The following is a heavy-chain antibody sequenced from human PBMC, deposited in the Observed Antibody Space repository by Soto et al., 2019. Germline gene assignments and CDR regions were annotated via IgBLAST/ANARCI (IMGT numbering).Heavy chain of an antibody. J-gene: IGHJ6*02. CDR3: ARLAALGTTGTTRDYYYYYGMDV. V-gene: IGHV1-18*04. CDR1: GYSFTDYH. Sequence: GASVKVSCKASGYSFTDYHIHWVRQAPAQGLERMGWISAYNGNTNYAQKLQGRVTMTTDTSTSTAYMELRSLRSDDTAVYYCARLAALGTTGTTRDYYYYYGMDVWGQGTTVTVSS. CDR2: ISAYNGNT. D-gene: IGHD1-1*01.